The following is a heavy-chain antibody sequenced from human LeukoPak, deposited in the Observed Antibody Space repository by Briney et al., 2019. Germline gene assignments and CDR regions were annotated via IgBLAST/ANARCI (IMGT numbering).Heavy chain of an antibody. CDR3: ARAGKYRVN. CDR2: INPNSGDT. Sequence: GASVKVSCTASGYHFSEYYLHWVRQAPGQGLEWLGWINPNSGDTNTAQNFQGRVTLTRDSSINTAYMDLSRLTSDDTAMYYCARAGKYRVNWGQGPLVTVS. J-gene: IGHJ1*01. V-gene: IGHV1-2*02. CDR1: GYHFSEYY. D-gene: IGHD6-6*01.